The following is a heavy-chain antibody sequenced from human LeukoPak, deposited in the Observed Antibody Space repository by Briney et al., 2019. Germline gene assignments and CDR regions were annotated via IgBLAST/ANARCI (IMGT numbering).Heavy chain of an antibody. CDR3: ARDGLAAATLHWCFDL. V-gene: IGHV3-21*01. CDR1: GFTFSSYS. J-gene: IGHJ2*01. CDR2: ISSSSSYI. D-gene: IGHD2-15*01. Sequence: PGGSLRPSCAASGFTFSSYSMNWVRQAPGKGLEWVSSISSSSSYIYYADSVKGRFTISRDDARNSLYLQMSSLRAEDTAVYYCARDGLAAATLHWCFDLWGRGTLVTVSS.